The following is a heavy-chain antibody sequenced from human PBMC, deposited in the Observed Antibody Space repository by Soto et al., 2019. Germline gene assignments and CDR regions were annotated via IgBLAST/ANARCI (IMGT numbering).Heavy chain of an antibody. V-gene: IGHV1-3*01. D-gene: IGHD1-26*01. Sequence: QVQLVQSGAEVKKPGASVKVSCKASGYNFTSYAMHWVRQAPGQRLEWMGWINAGTGNTKYSQKFQGRVTITRDTSASTAYMELSSLRSEDTAVYYCARDIGGWPDYLGQGTLVTVSS. J-gene: IGHJ4*02. CDR3: ARDIGGWPDY. CDR1: GYNFTSYA. CDR2: INAGTGNT.